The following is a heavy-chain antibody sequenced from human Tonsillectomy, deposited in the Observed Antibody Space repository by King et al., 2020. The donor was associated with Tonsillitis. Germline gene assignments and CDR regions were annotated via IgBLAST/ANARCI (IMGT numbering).Heavy chain of an antibody. CDR3: AREYGSGNNRRFDP. CDR2: IWYDGSNK. Sequence: VQLVESGGGVVQPGRSLRLSCAAAGFTFSSYGMHWVRQVPGKGLEWVAVIWYDGSNKYYADSVKGRFIISRDNSKNTLYLQMNSLRAEDTAVYYCAREYGSGNNRRFDPWGQGTLATVSS. D-gene: IGHD3-10*01. V-gene: IGHV3-33*08. CDR1: GFTFSSYG. J-gene: IGHJ5*02.